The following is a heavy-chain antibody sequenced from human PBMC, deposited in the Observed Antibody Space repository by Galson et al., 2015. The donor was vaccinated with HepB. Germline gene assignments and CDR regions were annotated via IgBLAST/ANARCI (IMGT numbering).Heavy chain of an antibody. J-gene: IGHJ5*02. Sequence: TLSLTCTVSGGSISSGGYYWSWIRQHPGKGLEWIGYIYYSGSTYYNPSLKSRVTISVDTSKNQFSLKLSSVTAADTAVYYCARDLWAPGWFDPWGQGTLVTVSS. CDR1: GGSISSGGYY. CDR3: ARDLWAPGWFDP. CDR2: IYYSGST. V-gene: IGHV4-31*03. D-gene: IGHD3-10*01.